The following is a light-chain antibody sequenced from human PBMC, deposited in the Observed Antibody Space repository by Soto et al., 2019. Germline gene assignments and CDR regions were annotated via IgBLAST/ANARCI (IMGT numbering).Light chain of an antibody. V-gene: IGLV2-14*01. CDR2: GVT. CDR1: SSDIGAFNY. Sequence: QSALTQPASVSGSAGQSITISCTGSSSDIGAFNYVAWYQQHPGKAPKLIIHGVTNRPSGVSSRFSGSKSDYTASLTISGLQAEDEADYYCSSYTTDFFYVFGTGTKV. J-gene: IGLJ1*01. CDR3: SSYTTDFFYV.